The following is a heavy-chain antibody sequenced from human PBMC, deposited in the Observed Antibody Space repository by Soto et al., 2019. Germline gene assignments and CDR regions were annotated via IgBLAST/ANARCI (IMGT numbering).Heavy chain of an antibody. D-gene: IGHD3-22*01. V-gene: IGHV4-30-4*01. Sequence: SETLSLTCTVSGASINNNDYYWSWIRQTPGKGLEWIGYVYYSGTTDYIPSLKSRLSMSIDKSQNQFTLKLNSVTAADTATYYCARMSYFYDKWYFDLWGRGTMVTVSA. J-gene: IGHJ2*01. CDR2: VYYSGTT. CDR1: GASINNNDYY. CDR3: ARMSYFYDKWYFDL.